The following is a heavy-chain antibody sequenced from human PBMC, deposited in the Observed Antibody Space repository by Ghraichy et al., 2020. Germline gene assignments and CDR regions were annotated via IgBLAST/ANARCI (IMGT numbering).Heavy chain of an antibody. CDR2: ISAYNGNT. D-gene: IGHD4-23*01. CDR1: GYTFTSYG. V-gene: IGHV1-18*01. J-gene: IGHJ4*02. Sequence: ASAKVSCKASGYTFTSYGISWVRQAPGQGLEWMGWISAYNGNTIYAQKLQGRVTMTTDTSTSTVYMELRSLRSDDTAVYYCTRDGGYGGNSDYWGQGTLVTVSS. CDR3: TRDGGYGGNSDY.